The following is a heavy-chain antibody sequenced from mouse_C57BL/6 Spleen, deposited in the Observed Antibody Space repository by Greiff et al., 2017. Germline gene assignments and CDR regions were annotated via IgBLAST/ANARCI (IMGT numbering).Heavy chain of an antibody. V-gene: IGHV14-1*01. Sequence: EVKVVESGAELVRPGASVKLSYTASGFNIKDYYMHWVKQRHEQGLEWIGSIDPEDGDTEYAPKFHGKATMTADTSSNTAYLQLSSLTSEDTAVYYCTTGRLPFGCWGQGTTLTVSS. J-gene: IGHJ2*01. D-gene: IGHD2-4*01. CDR1: GFNIKDYY. CDR2: IDPEDGDT. CDR3: TTGRLPFGC.